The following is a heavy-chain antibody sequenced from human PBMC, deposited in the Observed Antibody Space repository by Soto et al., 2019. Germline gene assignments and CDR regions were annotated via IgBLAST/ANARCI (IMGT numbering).Heavy chain of an antibody. V-gene: IGHV2-5*02. D-gene: IGHD3-10*01. CDR2: IYWDDDK. CDR3: AHSHYYGSGITPSFDY. CDR1: GFSLSTSGVG. J-gene: IGHJ4*02. Sequence: QITLKESGPTLVKPTQTLTLTCTFSGFSLSTSGVGVGWIRQPPGKALEWLALIYWDDDKRYSPSLKGRLPLAXXPXKXXLVLTTTNIDPVDTAPYYRAHSHYYGSGITPSFDYWGQGTLVTVSS.